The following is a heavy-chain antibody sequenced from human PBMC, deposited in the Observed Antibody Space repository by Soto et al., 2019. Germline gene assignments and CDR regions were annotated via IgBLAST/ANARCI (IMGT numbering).Heavy chain of an antibody. Sequence: GASVKVSCKASGYTFTSYYISWVRQATGQGLEWMGWMNLNRGSTYYAQNFQGRVSMTRNTSISTAYMELSSLRSEDTAVYYCARAQRYSYGYRAYFDYWGQGTLVTVSS. D-gene: IGHD5-18*01. CDR2: MNLNRGST. CDR3: ARAQRYSYGYRAYFDY. V-gene: IGHV1-8*02. CDR1: GYTFTSYY. J-gene: IGHJ4*02.